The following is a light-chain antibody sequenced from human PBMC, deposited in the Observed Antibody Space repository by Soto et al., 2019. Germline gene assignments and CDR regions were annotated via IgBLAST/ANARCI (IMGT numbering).Light chain of an antibody. CDR3: SSYASSTSVV. Sequence: QSALTQPASVSGSPGQSITISRTGTSSDVGAYNHVSWYQQHPGKAPKLMIYDVNMRPSGVSNRFSGSKSGNTAALTISGLQAEDEADYYCSSYASSTSVVVGGGTKLTVL. CDR2: DVN. J-gene: IGLJ2*01. CDR1: SSDVGAYNH. V-gene: IGLV2-14*01.